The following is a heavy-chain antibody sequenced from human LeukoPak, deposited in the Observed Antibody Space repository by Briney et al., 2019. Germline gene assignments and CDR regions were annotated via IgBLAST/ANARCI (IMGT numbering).Heavy chain of an antibody. CDR3: ARDEYYDSSGYPDY. D-gene: IGHD3-22*01. Sequence: GGSLRLSCAASGFIFSSYNMNWVRQAPGKGLEWVAVIWYDGSNKYYADSVKGRFTISRDNSKNTLYLQMNSLRAEDTAVYYCARDEYYDSSGYPDYWGQGTLVTVSS. CDR1: GFIFSSYN. J-gene: IGHJ4*02. CDR2: IWYDGSNK. V-gene: IGHV3-33*08.